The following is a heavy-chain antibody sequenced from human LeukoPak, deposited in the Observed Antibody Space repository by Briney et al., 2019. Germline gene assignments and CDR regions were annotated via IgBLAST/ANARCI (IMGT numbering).Heavy chain of an antibody. D-gene: IGHD2-21*01. CDR1: GFTFSSYA. J-gene: IGHJ6*02. CDR3: AKAPVWNYYYGLDV. Sequence: GGSLRLSCAASGFTFSSYAMSWVRQAPGKGLEWVSVIYSGGSTYYADSVKGRFTISRENSNNTLYLHMDSLRAEDTAVYYCAKAPVWNYYYGLDVWGQGTTVTVSS. V-gene: IGHV3-23*03. CDR2: IYSGGST.